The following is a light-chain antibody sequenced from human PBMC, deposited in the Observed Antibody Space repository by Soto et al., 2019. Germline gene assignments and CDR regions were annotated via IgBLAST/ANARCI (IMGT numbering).Light chain of an antibody. CDR2: STN. J-gene: IGLJ3*02. CDR1: TGEVTSGYY. CDR3: LIYYSGAWV. Sequence: QAVVTQEPSLTVYPGGTVTLTFASSTGEVTSGYYPNWFQQKPGQAPRALIYSTNNKHSWTPARFSGSLLGDKAALTLSGVQPEDEAEYYCLIYYSGAWVFGGGTKVTVL. V-gene: IGLV7-43*01.